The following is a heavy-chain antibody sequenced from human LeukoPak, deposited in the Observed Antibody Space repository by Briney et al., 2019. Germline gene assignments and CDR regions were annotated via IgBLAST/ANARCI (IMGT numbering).Heavy chain of an antibody. CDR1: GYSISSGYY. D-gene: IGHD2-2*01. J-gene: IGHJ3*02. CDR3: ARGPPDCSSTSCYAFDAFDI. CDR2: IYHSGST. V-gene: IGHV4-38-2*02. Sequence: PSETLSLTCTVSGYSISSGYYWGWIRQPLGKGLEWIGSIYHSGSTYYNPSLKSRVTISVDTSKNQFSLKLSSVTAADTAVYYCARGPPDCSSTSCYAFDAFDIWGQGTMVTVSS.